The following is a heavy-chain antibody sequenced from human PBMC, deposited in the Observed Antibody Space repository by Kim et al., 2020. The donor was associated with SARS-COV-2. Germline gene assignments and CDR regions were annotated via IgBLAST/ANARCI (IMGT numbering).Heavy chain of an antibody. CDR3: TTDFLVTTAYYYYGMDV. V-gene: IGHV3-15*01. CDR2: IKSKTDGGTT. D-gene: IGHD4-17*01. J-gene: IGHJ6*02. Sequence: GGSLRLSCAASGFTFSNAWMSWVRQAPGTGLEWVGRIKSKTDGGTTDYAAPVKGRFTISRDDSKNTLYLQMNSLKTADTAVYYCTTDFLVTTAYYYYGMDVWGQGTTVTVSS. CDR1: GFTFSNAW.